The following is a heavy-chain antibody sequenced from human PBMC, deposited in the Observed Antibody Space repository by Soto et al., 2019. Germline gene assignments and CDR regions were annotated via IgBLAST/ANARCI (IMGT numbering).Heavy chain of an antibody. D-gene: IGHD3-9*01. J-gene: IGHJ6*03. CDR3: ARGDRLVPTASLYYYYMDV. CDR2: INPNSGGT. Sequence: GASVKVSCKASGYTFTGYYMHWVRQAPGQGLECMGWINPNSGGTNYAQKFQGWVTMTRDTSISTAYMELSRLRSDDTAVYYCARGDRLVPTASLYYYYMDVWGKGTTVTVSS. CDR1: GYTFTGYY. V-gene: IGHV1-2*04.